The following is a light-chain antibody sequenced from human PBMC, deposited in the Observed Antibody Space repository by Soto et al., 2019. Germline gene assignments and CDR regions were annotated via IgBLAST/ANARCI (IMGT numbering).Light chain of an antibody. V-gene: IGKV3-20*01. CDR1: QSVSSSF. CDR3: QHYGTSLWT. CDR2: GAS. Sequence: EIMLTQSPGTLSLSPGERATLSCRASQSVSSSFLAWYEQKRGQAPRLLIYGASISATGIPDRFSGSGSGTDFTLTISILEPEDFAMYLCQHYGTSLWTFGQGTKVEIK. J-gene: IGKJ1*01.